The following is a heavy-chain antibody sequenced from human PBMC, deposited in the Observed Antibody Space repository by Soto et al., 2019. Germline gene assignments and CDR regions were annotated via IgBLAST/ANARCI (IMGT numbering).Heavy chain of an antibody. Sequence: SVKVSCKASGGTFSSYAISWVRQAPGQGLEWRGGIIPIFGTANYAQKFHGRVTITADESTSTAYMELSSRRSEDTAVYYCAIYRDPYCSSTSCYGRYPFDPWGQGTLVTVS. CDR1: GGTFSSYA. CDR3: AIYRDPYCSSTSCYGRYPFDP. CDR2: IIPIFGTA. V-gene: IGHV1-69*13. J-gene: IGHJ5*02. D-gene: IGHD2-2*01.